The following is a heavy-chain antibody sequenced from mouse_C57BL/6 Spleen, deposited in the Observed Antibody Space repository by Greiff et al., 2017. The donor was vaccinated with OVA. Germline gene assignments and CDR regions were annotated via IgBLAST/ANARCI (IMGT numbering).Heavy chain of an antibody. Sequence: VQLQQSGPELVKPGASVKIPCKASGYTFTDYNMDWVKQSHGKSLEWIGDINHNNGGTIYNQKFKGKATLTVDKSSSTAYMQLNSLTSEDSAVYFCARETGYAMDYWGQGTSVTVSS. D-gene: IGHD4-1*01. CDR1: GYTFTDYN. CDR2: INHNNGGT. J-gene: IGHJ4*01. CDR3: ARETGYAMDY. V-gene: IGHV1-18*01.